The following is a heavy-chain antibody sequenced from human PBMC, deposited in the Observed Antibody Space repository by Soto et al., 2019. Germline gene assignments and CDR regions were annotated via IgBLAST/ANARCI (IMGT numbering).Heavy chain of an antibody. CDR2: IYPGDSDT. D-gene: IGHD4-4*01. J-gene: IGHJ6*02. CDR1: GHSFTSYW. CDR3: ARQSPPYSNYGVVGMDG. Sequence: PGESLKISCKGSGHSFTSYWIGWVRQMPGKGLEWMGIIYPGDSDTRYSPSFQGQVTISADKSISTAYLQWSSLKASDTAMYYCARQSPPYSNYGVVGMDGWGQGTTVTVAS. V-gene: IGHV5-51*01.